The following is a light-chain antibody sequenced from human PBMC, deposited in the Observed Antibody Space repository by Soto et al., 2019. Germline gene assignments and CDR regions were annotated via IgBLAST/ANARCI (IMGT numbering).Light chain of an antibody. J-gene: IGLJ2*01. CDR1: KLGDKY. Sequence: SYELTQPPSASVSPGQRANINCSGDKLGDKYACWYQQRPGQSPVLVIYQHSKRPSGIPERFSGSNSGNTATLTISGTQAMDEADYYCQAWDSSTANVVFGGGTKLTVL. V-gene: IGLV3-1*01. CDR3: QAWDSSTANVV. CDR2: QHS.